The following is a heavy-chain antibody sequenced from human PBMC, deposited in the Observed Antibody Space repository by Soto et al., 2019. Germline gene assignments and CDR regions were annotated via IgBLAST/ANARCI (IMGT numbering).Heavy chain of an antibody. D-gene: IGHD6-19*01. CDR3: ARGGSGWKALNWFDP. CDR2: NNNRADT. V-gene: IGHV4-31*11. CDR1: GASIDNNGYS. J-gene: IGHJ5*02. Sequence: PSETLSLTCAGSGASIDNNGYSWTWIRQHPGKGLEWIGTNNNRADTYYNPSLKSRLTISLDTSQNHFSLRLNAVTAADTAIYYCARGGSGWKALNWFDPWGKGIMVTVSS.